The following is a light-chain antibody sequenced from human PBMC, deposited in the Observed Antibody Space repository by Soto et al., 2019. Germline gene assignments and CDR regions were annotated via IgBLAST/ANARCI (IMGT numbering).Light chain of an antibody. V-gene: IGKV3-15*01. CDR1: QSVSSN. CDR3: QQRSNWPT. Sequence: EIGMTQSAATLSVSPGERATLSCRASQSVSSNLAWYQQKPGQAPRLLIYGASTRATGIPARFSGSGSGTEFTLTISSLKSEDFAVYYCQQRSNWPTFGQGTKVDIK. CDR2: GAS. J-gene: IGKJ1*01.